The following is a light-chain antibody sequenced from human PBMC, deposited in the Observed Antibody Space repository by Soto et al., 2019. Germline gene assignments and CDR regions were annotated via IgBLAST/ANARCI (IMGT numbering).Light chain of an antibody. V-gene: IGLV2-14*01. CDR3: FSYTSSGTYV. J-gene: IGLJ1*01. CDR2: EVS. Sequence: QSALTHPASVSGSPGHSITISCTGTSSDVGNYKYVSWYEQHPGKAPKLMIYEVSNRPSGVSNRFSGSQSGNTASLPISGLQAEDATDYYCFSYTSSGTYVFGTGPKVTVL. CDR1: SSDVGNYKY.